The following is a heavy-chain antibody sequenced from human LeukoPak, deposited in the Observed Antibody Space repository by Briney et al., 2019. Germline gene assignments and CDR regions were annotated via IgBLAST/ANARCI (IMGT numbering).Heavy chain of an antibody. CDR2: IYSGGST. J-gene: IGHJ4*02. V-gene: IGHV3-66*01. CDR1: GFTVSSNY. CDR3: AREAHSSSWFDY. Sequence: PGGSLRLSCAASGFTVSSNYMSWVRQAPGKGLEWVSVIYSGGSTYYADSVKGRFTISRDNSKNTLYLRMNSLRAEDTAVYYCAREAHSSSWFDYWGQGTLVTVSS. D-gene: IGHD6-13*01.